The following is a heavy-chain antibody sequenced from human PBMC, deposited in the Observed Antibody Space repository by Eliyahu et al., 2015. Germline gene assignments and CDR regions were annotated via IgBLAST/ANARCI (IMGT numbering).Heavy chain of an antibody. CDR1: GFSISSRYY. CDR3: ARDILTGYDY. D-gene: IGHD3-9*01. CDR2: IYHGGST. V-gene: IGHV4-38-2*02. Sequence: QVQLQESGPRLVKPSETLSLTCAVSGFSISSRYYWGWIRQPPGKGLEWIGCIYHGGSTYYNPSLKSRVTISVHTSKNQFSLKLSSVTAADTAVYYCARDILTGYDYWGQGTLVTVSS. J-gene: IGHJ4*02.